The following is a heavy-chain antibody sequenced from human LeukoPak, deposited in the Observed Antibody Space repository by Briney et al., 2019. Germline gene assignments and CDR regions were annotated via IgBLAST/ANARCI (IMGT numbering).Heavy chain of an antibody. J-gene: IGHJ4*02. CDR2: INHSGST. CDR3: ARDYYDFWSGNRAFDY. D-gene: IGHD3-3*01. Sequence: SETLSLTCAVHGGSFSGYYWSWIRQPPGKGLEWIGEINHSGSTNYNPSLKSRVTISVDTSKNQFSLKLSSVTAADTAVYYCARDYYDFWSGNRAFDYWGQGTLVTVSS. V-gene: IGHV4-34*01. CDR1: GGSFSGYY.